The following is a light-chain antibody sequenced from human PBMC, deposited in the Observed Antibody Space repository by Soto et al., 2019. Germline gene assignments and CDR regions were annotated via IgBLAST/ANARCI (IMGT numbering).Light chain of an antibody. CDR1: SSDAGGYNY. CDR3: SSYTSSSTLV. J-gene: IGLJ2*01. V-gene: IGLV2-14*01. CDR2: DVS. Sequence: QSALTQPASVSGSPGQSITISCTGTSSDAGGYNYVSWYQQHPGKAPKFMIYDVSNRPSGVYNRFSGSKSGNTASLTISGLQAEDEADYYCSSYTSSSTLVFGGGTKLTVL.